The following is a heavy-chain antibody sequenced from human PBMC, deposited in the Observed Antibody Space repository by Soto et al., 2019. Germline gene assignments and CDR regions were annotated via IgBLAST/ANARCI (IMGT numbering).Heavy chain of an antibody. Sequence: QVQLQESDAGLVKASQTLSLTCTVSGGSVSSGAYYWTWIRQRPEKGLEWIGYIYYSGSTYYSPSLKSRLSISLDTSKNQFSLRLSSVTAADTAMYYCARARLRAVYAFDIWGQGTMVTVSS. CDR1: GGSVSSGAYY. V-gene: IGHV4-31*03. CDR2: IYYSGST. J-gene: IGHJ3*02. CDR3: ARARLRAVYAFDI. D-gene: IGHD5-12*01.